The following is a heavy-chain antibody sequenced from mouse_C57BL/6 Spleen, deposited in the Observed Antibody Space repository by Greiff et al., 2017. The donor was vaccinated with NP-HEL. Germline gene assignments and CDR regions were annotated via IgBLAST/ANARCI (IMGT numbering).Heavy chain of an antibody. V-gene: IGHV1-54*01. J-gene: IGHJ3*01. CDR3: ARSSGTPPWFAY. CDR1: GYAFTNYL. D-gene: IGHD4-1*01. CDR2: INPGSGGT. Sequence: QVHVKQSGAELVRPGTSVKVSCKASGYAFTNYLIEWVKQRPGQGLEWIGVINPGSGGTNYNEKFKGKATLTADKSSSTAYMQLSSLTSEDSAVYFCARSSGTPPWFAYWGQGTLVTVSA.